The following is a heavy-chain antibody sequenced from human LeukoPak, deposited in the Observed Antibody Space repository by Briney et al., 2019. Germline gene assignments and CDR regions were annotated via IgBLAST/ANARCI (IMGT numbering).Heavy chain of an antibody. Sequence: GGSLRLSCAASGFTFSSYSMNWVRQAPGKGLEWVSSISSSSAHIFYADSVKGRFSISRDNAKNSLYLQMNSLRVEDTAVYYCTSRYCTTTNCYSFDIWGQGTMVTVSS. D-gene: IGHD2-2*01. CDR2: ISSSSAHI. CDR1: GFTFSSYS. V-gene: IGHV3-21*01. J-gene: IGHJ3*02. CDR3: TSRYCTTTNCYSFDI.